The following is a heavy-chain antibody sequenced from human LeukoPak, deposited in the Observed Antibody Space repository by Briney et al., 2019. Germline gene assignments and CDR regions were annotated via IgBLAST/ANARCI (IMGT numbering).Heavy chain of an antibody. Sequence: PGGSLRLSCAASGFTFSGSAMHWVRQASGKGLEWVGRIRSKTNNYATAYAASVKGRFTISRDDSKNIFYLQMNSLKTEDTAVYYCTTSPVPGLDYWGQGTLVTVSS. CDR3: TTSPVPGLDY. J-gene: IGHJ4*02. CDR2: IRSKTNNYAT. D-gene: IGHD6-19*01. V-gene: IGHV3-73*01. CDR1: GFTFSGSA.